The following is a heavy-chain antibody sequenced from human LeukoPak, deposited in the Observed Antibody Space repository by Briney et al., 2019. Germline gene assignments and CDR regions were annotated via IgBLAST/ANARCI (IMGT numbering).Heavy chain of an antibody. Sequence: ASVKVSCKASGYSFTRYDINWVRQATGQGLEWMGWMNPNSGNTGYAQKFQGRVTITRNTFISTAYMELSSLRSGDTAVYYCARAVDDFWSGYFTMGGWFGPWGQGTLVTVSS. CDR1: GYSFTRYD. V-gene: IGHV1-8*03. CDR2: MNPNSGNT. J-gene: IGHJ5*02. CDR3: ARAVDDFWSGYFTMGGWFGP. D-gene: IGHD3-3*01.